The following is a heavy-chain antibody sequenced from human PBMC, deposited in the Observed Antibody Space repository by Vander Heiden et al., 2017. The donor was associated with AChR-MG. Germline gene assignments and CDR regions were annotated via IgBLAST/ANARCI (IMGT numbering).Heavy chain of an antibody. V-gene: IGHV3-11*01. Sequence: QVQLVESGGGLVTPGGSLSLSCAASGFAFSTCYMSWIRQAPGKGLEWLSYIRSDATTRDYADSVKGRFTVSRDNAKNSLYLQMNSLRAEDTAVYYCARVNVMSGPDYWGQGTLVTVSS. CDR1: GFAFSTCY. J-gene: IGHJ4*02. CDR2: IRSDATTR. CDR3: ARVNVMSGPDY. D-gene: IGHD2-21*01.